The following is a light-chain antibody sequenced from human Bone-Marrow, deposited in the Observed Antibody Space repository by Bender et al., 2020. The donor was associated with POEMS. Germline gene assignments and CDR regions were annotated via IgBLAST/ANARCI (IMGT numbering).Light chain of an antibody. CDR3: QSSDSSGRMVV. CDR2: KDS. CDR1: ALANLY. V-gene: IGLV3-25*03. Sequence: SYELTQAPSVSVSPGQTATITCSGEALANLYAYWYQQKPGQAPVMLIYKDSQRPSGIPERFSGSSSGTTVTLTISGVQAEDGADYYCQSSDSSGRMVVFGGGTKLTVL. J-gene: IGLJ3*02.